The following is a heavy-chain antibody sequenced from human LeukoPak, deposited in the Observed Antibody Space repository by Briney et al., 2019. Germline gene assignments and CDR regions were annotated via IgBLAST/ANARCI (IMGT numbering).Heavy chain of an antibody. J-gene: IGHJ4*02. V-gene: IGHV3-48*04. Sequence: GGSLRLSCAASGFIFSSHWMNWVRQAPGKGLEWVSYISSSGSTIYYADSVKGRFTISRDNAKNSLYLQMNSLRAEDTAVYYCARGKGSSSGPFFDYWGQGTLVTVSS. CDR2: ISSSGSTI. CDR3: ARGKGSSSGPFFDY. D-gene: IGHD6-19*01. CDR1: GFIFSSHW.